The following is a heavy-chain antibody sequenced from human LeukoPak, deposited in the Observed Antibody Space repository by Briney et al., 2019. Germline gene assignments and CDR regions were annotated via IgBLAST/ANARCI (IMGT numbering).Heavy chain of an antibody. J-gene: IGHJ4*02. D-gene: IGHD6-13*01. V-gene: IGHV4-59*01. CDR2: IFHSGIT. CDR3: ARSDIAASSWYFDH. CDR1: GVSIRSDY. Sequence: PSETLSLTCTVSGVSIRSDYWNWIRQPPGKRLEWIGYIFHSGITNYNPSLESRVTISVDTSKNQFSLRLTSVTAADTAVYYCARSDIAASSWYFDHWGQGTLVTVSS.